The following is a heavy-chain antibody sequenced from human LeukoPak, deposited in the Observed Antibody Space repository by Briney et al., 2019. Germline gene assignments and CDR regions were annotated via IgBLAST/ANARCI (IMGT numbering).Heavy chain of an antibody. Sequence: QLGGSLRLSCAASGFTVSGNYMTWVRQAPGRGLEWVSLIYAGGNTYYPASVKGRFTISRDNSKNTLYLQMNSLRAEDTAVYYCASGEWPQDYWGQGTLVTVSS. D-gene: IGHD3-10*01. CDR3: ASGEWPQDY. J-gene: IGHJ4*02. CDR1: GFTVSGNY. CDR2: IYAGGNT. V-gene: IGHV3-53*01.